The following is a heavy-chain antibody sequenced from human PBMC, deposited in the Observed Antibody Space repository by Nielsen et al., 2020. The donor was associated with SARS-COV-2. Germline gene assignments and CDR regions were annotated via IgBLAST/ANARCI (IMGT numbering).Heavy chain of an antibody. CDR2: IYYSGST. CDR3: ARDSMATADYYYYGMDV. J-gene: IGHJ6*02. D-gene: IGHD5-24*01. Sequence: SETLSLTCTVSGGSISSYYWSWIRQPPGKGLEWIGYIYYSGSTNYNPPLKSRVTISVDTSKNQFSLKLSSVTAADTAVYYCARDSMATADYYYYGMDVWGQGTTVTVSS. V-gene: IGHV4-59*01. CDR1: GGSISSYY.